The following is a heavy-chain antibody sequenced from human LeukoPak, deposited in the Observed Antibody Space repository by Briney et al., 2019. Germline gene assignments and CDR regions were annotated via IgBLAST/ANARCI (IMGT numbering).Heavy chain of an antibody. CDR2: IYTSGST. Sequence: SETLSLTCTVSGGSISGYYWSWIRQPPGKGLEWIGYIYTSGSTNYNPSLKSRVTISVDTSKNQFSLKLSSVTAADTAVYYCARHSSAGSGSQFDYWGQGTLVTVSS. D-gene: IGHD3-10*01. CDR3: ARHSSAGSGSQFDY. V-gene: IGHV4-4*09. J-gene: IGHJ4*02. CDR1: GGSISGYY.